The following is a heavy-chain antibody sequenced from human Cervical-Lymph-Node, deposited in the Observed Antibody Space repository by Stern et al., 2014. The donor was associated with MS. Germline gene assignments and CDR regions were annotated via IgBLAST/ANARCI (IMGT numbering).Heavy chain of an antibody. CDR1: GGSINSYN. Sequence: LQLQESGPGLVRPSETLSLTCTVSGGSINSYNWGWIRQPPGKGLEWIGYIYYSGRTNYNPSLKSRVTISIDTSKNQFSLKLNSVTATDTAVYYCARRSGYNSYYFDSWGQGTLVTVSS. D-gene: IGHD5-12*01. V-gene: IGHV4-59*01. J-gene: IGHJ4*02. CDR3: ARRSGYNSYYFDS. CDR2: IYYSGRT.